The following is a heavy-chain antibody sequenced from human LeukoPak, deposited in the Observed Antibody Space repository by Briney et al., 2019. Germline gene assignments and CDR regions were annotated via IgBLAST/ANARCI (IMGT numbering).Heavy chain of an antibody. J-gene: IGHJ4*02. CDR1: GFTFDDYA. CDR2: ITWNSGSI. V-gene: IGHV3-9*01. D-gene: IGHD3-10*01. Sequence: GGSLRLSCAASGFTFDDYAMHWVRQAPGKGLEWVSGITWNSGSIAYAGSVKGRFTISRDNAENSLYLQMNSLRVEDTALYYCANVRGTGSSLESWGQGTLVTVSS. CDR3: ANVRGTGSSLES.